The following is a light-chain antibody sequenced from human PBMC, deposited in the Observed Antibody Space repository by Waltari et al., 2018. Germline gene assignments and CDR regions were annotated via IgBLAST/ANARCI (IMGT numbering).Light chain of an antibody. V-gene: IGLV2-18*02. CDR1: SSDIGHFHR. Sequence: QSALTQIPSVSGSPGQSVTISCTGTSSDIGHFHRVAWYQKAPGTAPKLLIYEVTNRPSGVHDRFSGSKSGNTASLTISGLQADDEADYYCLSYTTSDTWVFGGGTKVTVL. CDR3: LSYTTSDTWV. CDR2: EVT. J-gene: IGLJ3*02.